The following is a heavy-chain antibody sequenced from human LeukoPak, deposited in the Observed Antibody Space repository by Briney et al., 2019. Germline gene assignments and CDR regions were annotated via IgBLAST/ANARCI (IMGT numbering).Heavy chain of an antibody. CDR2: IWYDGSKK. Sequence: PGGSLRLSCAASGFTFTNHGFHWVRQAPGKGLEWVALIWYDGSKKVYVDSVKGRFTISRDDLKNTLYLQMNSLRDEDTAVYYCVRGNLGGFDPWGQGTRVTVSS. J-gene: IGHJ5*02. D-gene: IGHD1-26*01. CDR1: GFTFTNHG. CDR3: VRGNLGGFDP. V-gene: IGHV3-33*01.